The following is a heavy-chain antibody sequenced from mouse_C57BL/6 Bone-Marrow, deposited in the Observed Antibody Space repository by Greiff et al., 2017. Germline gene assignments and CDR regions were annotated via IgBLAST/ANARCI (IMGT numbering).Heavy chain of an antibody. J-gene: IGHJ3*01. CDR1: GYTFTSYG. CDR2: IYPRSGNT. CDR3: ARGDDASWFAY. D-gene: IGHD2-12*01. Sequence: VKLVESGAELARPGASVKLSCKASGYTFTSYGISWVKQRTGQGLEWIGEIYPRSGNTYYNEKFKGKATLTADKSSSTAYMELRSLTSEDSAVYFCARGDDASWFAYWGQGTLVTVSA. V-gene: IGHV1-81*01.